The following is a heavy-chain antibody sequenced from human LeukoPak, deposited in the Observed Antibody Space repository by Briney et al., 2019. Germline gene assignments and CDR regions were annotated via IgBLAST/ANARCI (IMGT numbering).Heavy chain of an antibody. CDR1: GASLTNNY. V-gene: IGHV4-4*07. CDR2: IYTSGST. D-gene: IGHD2-15*01. Sequence: SETLSLTSTVSGASLTNNYGGWNWQPAAKGLELIGRIYTSGSTNYNPSFKSRVTMSVDTSKNQFSLNLSSVTAADTAMYYCARGSLAPDYWGQGTLVTVSS. CDR3: ARGSLAPDY. J-gene: IGHJ4*02.